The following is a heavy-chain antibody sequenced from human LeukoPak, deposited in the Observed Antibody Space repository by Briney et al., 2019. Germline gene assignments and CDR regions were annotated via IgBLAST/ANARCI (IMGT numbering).Heavy chain of an antibody. Sequence: GGSLRLSCAASGFTFSSYGMHWVRQAPGKGLEWVAFIRYDGINKYYADSVKGRFTISRDNSKNTLYLQMNSLRAEDTAMHYCAKDASYRFDYWGQGTLVTVSS. CDR2: IRYDGINK. V-gene: IGHV3-30*02. D-gene: IGHD1-14*01. CDR3: AKDASYRFDY. J-gene: IGHJ4*02. CDR1: GFTFSSYG.